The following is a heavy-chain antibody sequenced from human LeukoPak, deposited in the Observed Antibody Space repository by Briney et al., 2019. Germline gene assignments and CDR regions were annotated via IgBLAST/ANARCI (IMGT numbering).Heavy chain of an antibody. Sequence: ASVKVSCKASGYTFTSYGISWVRQAPGQGLEWMGRISAYNGNTNYAQKLQGRVTMTTDTSTSTAYMELRSLRSDDTAVYYCARVYDSVYYYYYGMDVWGQGTTVTVSS. J-gene: IGHJ6*02. CDR3: ARVYDSVYYYYYGMDV. V-gene: IGHV1-18*01. CDR1: GYTFTSYG. D-gene: IGHD3-3*01. CDR2: ISAYNGNT.